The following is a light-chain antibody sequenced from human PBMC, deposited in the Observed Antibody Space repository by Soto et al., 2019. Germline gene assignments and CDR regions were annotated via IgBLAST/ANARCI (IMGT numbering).Light chain of an antibody. CDR3: SSYTSNRGD. CDR1: SSDVGGYNF. Sequence: QSVLTQPASVSGSPGQSITISCTGTSSDVGGYNFVSWYQQHPGKAPKLMIYEVTNRPSGVSDRFSGSKSGNTASLTISGLQAEDEADYYCSSYTSNRGDFGTGTKVTVL. CDR2: EVT. J-gene: IGLJ1*01. V-gene: IGLV2-14*01.